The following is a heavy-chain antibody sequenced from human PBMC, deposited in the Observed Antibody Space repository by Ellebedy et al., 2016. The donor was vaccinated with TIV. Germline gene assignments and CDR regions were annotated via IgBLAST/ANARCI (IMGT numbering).Heavy chain of an antibody. J-gene: IGHJ4*02. CDR1: GGSVSSDDYY. V-gene: IGHV4-61*08. D-gene: IGHD6-13*01. CDR3: ARGVWTYGQIAAKNYFDS. CDR2: MYYSGST. Sequence: MPSETLSLTCTVSGGSVSSDDYYWNWIRQPPGKGLEWIGYMYYSGSTSYNPSLKSRVTISVDTSKNKFSLRLSSVTAADTAMYYCARGVWTYGQIAAKNYFDSWGQGTLVTVSS.